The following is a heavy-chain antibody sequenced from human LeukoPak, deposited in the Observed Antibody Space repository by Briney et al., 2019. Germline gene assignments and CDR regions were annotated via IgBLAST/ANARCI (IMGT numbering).Heavy chain of an antibody. CDR2: ISSGTII. D-gene: IGHD6-13*01. Sequence: PGGSLRLSCAASGFDFSDHYMTWIRQAPGKGLEWLSSISSGTIIYYADSLKGRFTVSRDDAKNSLYLQMSGLSAEDTAVYYCGGFLFLAAFTNWFDSWGREPWVTVSS. V-gene: IGHV3-69-1*01. CDR3: GGFLFLAAFTNWFDS. J-gene: IGHJ5*01. CDR1: GFDFSDHY.